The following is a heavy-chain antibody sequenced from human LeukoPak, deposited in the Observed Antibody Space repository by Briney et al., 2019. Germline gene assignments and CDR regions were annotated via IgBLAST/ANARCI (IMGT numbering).Heavy chain of an antibody. CDR1: GYTFTSYY. V-gene: IGHV1-46*01. CDR2: INPSGGST. Sequence: GASVKVSCKASGYTFTSYYMHWVRQAPGQGLEWMGIINPSGGSTSYAQKFQGRVTMTRDTSTSTVYMELSRLRSEDTAVYYCARVLRDYYDSSGYLDYWGQGTLVTVSS. J-gene: IGHJ4*02. CDR3: ARVLRDYYDSSGYLDY. D-gene: IGHD3-22*01.